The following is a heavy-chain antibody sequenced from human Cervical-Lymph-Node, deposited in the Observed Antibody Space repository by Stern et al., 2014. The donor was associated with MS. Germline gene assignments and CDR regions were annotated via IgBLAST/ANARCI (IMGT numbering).Heavy chain of an antibody. Sequence: VHLVESGGGLVKPGGSLRLSCAASGFTFSDYYMSWIRQAPGKGLEWVSYISSSSSYTNYADSVKGRFTISRDNAKNSLYLQMNSLRAEDTAVYYCAKNPPGDTMVRGVPYFDYWGQGTLVTVSS. CDR3: AKNPPGDTMVRGVPYFDY. D-gene: IGHD3-10*01. V-gene: IGHV3-11*06. CDR1: GFTFSDYY. J-gene: IGHJ4*02. CDR2: ISSSSSYT.